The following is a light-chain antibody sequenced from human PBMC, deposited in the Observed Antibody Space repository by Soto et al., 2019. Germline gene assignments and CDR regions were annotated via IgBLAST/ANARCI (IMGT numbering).Light chain of an antibody. J-gene: IGLJ7*01. V-gene: IGLV2-14*01. CDR2: EVS. CDR1: GTDVGGYNY. CDR3: SSYRSSSTHHVV. Sequence: QSVLTQPASVSGSPGQSIAISCTGTGTDVGGYNYVSWYQQHPGKAPKLMIYEVSNRPSGVSNRFSGSKSGNTASLTISGLQAEDEADYYCSSYRSSSTHHVVFGGGTQLDRPR.